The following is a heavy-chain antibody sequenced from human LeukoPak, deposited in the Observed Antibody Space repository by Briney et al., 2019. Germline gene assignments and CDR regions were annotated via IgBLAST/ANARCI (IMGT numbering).Heavy chain of an antibody. CDR2: MNEYGSEI. J-gene: IGHJ4*02. V-gene: IGHV3-7*01. Sequence: PGGSLRLSCAVSGFIFSDFSMSWVRQAPGKGLEWVAKMNEYGSEIFYVDSVKGRFTISRDNSKNTLYLQMNSLRAEDTAVYYCAKDTGGGLQWLPPDYWGQGTLVTVSS. CDR1: GFIFSDFS. D-gene: IGHD6-19*01. CDR3: AKDTGGGLQWLPPDY.